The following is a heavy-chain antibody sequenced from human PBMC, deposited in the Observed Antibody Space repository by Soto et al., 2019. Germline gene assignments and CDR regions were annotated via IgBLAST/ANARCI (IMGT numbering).Heavy chain of an antibody. V-gene: IGHV1-18*01. CDR1: GYTFTSYG. Sequence: QVQLVQSGAEVKKPGASVKVSCKASGYTFTSYGISWVRQAPGQGLEWMGWISAYNGNTNYAQKLQGRVTMTTDTSTSTXXMXLTXLGSDDTAVYYCARDGSGLLWFGELFSQGYYGMDVWGQGTTVTVSS. CDR2: ISAYNGNT. CDR3: ARDGSGLLWFGELFSQGYYGMDV. J-gene: IGHJ6*02. D-gene: IGHD3-10*01.